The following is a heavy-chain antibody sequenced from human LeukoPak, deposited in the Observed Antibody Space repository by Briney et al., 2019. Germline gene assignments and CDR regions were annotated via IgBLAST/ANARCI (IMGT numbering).Heavy chain of an antibody. CDR1: GGSISRYY. CDR3: ASVYGENNLARFDY. Sequence: PSETLSLTCTVSGGSISRYYWSWIRQPAGKGLEWIGRINTSGSADYNPSLKSRLTMSVDTSKNQFSLKLSSVTAADTAVYYCASVYGENNLARFDYWGQGTLVTVSS. V-gene: IGHV4-4*07. J-gene: IGHJ4*02. CDR2: INTSGSA. D-gene: IGHD4-17*01.